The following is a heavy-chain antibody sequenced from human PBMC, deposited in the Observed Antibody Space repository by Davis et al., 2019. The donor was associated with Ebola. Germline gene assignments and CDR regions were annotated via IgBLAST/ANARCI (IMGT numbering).Heavy chain of an antibody. CDR3: ARNLREPYYYYGMDV. V-gene: IGHV4-61*01. CDR2: IYYSGST. J-gene: IGHJ6*02. Sequence: SETLSLTCTVSGGSVSSGSYYWSWIRQPPGKGLEWIGYIYYSGSTNYNPSLKSRVTISVDTSKNQFSLKLSSVTAADTAVYYCARNLREPYYYYGMDVWGQGTTVTVSS. CDR1: GGSVSSGSYY. D-gene: IGHD1-26*01.